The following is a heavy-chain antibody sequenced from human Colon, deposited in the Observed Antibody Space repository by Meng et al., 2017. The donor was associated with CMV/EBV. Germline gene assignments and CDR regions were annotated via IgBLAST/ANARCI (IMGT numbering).Heavy chain of an antibody. J-gene: IGHJ4*02. D-gene: IGHD3-16*02. V-gene: IGHV4-59*01. Sequence: SETLSLTCTVSDDSIRSYYWTWVRQTPERGLQWIGYIYHSETYDSWSTNYNPSLKTRVTMSLDTAKSQVSLSLASATAADTAVYYCVRGGDLASQLPHGFDYWGPGALVTVSS. CDR1: DDSIRSYY. CDR3: VRGGDLASQLPHGFDY. CDR2: IYHSETYDSWST.